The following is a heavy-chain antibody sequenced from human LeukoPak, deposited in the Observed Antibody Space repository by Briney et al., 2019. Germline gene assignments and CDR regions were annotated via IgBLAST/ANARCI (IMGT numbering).Heavy chain of an antibody. J-gene: IGHJ3*02. CDR2: IWYDGSDK. V-gene: IGHV3-33*01. D-gene: IGHD6-19*01. CDR3: ARPAGIAVAGTDAFDI. CDR1: GFTFSSYS. Sequence: GGSLRLSCAASGFTFSSYSMHWVRQAPGKGLEWVAIIWYDGSDKYYADSVKGRFTISRDNSKNTLYLQMNGLRAEDTAVYYCARPAGIAVAGTDAFDIWGQGTMVTVSS.